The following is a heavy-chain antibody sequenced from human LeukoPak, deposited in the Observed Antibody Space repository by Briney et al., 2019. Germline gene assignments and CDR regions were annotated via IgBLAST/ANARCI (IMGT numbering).Heavy chain of an antibody. V-gene: IGHV3-21*01. CDR1: GFTFSSYS. Sequence: KPGGSLRLSCAASGFTFSSYSMNWVRQAPGKGLEWVSSISSSSSYIYYADSVKGRFTISRDNAKNSLYLQMNSLRAEDTAVYYCAGGSLRFLEWLAYMDVWGQGTLVTVSS. J-gene: IGHJ4*02. CDR2: ISSSSSYI. CDR3: AGGSLRFLEWLAYMDV. D-gene: IGHD3-3*01.